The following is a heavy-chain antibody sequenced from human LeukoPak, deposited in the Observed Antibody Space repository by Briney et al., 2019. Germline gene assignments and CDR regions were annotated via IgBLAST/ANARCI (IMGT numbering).Heavy chain of an antibody. V-gene: IGHV4-59*01. CDR2: IYYSGST. Sequence: PSETLSLTCTVSGGSIRTYYWSWLRQPPGKGLEWIGYIYYSGSTHYNPPLKSRVTISVDTSKNQFSLKLSSVTAGDTAVYYCARVYAAAGVWGMDVWGQGTTVTVCS. D-gene: IGHD6-13*01. CDR1: GGSIRTYY. J-gene: IGHJ6*02. CDR3: ARVYAAAGVWGMDV.